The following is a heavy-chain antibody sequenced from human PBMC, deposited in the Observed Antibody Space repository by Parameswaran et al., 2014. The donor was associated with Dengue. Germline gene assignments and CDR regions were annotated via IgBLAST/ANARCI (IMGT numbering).Heavy chain of an antibody. Sequence: WIRQPPGKGLEWVSVIYSGDSTIYADSVRGRFTISRDNSKNTLFLQMDSLRAEDTGVYYCAREGRLLWFGPHYYAMDVWGQGTTVTVSS. J-gene: IGHJ6*02. CDR2: IYSGDST. D-gene: IGHD3-10*01. CDR3: AREGRLLWFGPHYYAMDV. V-gene: IGHV3-53*01.